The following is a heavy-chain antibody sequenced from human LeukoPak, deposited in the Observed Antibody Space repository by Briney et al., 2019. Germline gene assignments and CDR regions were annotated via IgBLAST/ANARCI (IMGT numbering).Heavy chain of an antibody. J-gene: IGHJ4*02. CDR3: ARVGRLRFLEWLYKPFDY. CDR2: INPNSGGT. CDR1: GYTFTGYY. Sequence: GASVKVSCKASGYTFTGYYMHWVRQAPGQGLEWMGWINPNSGGTNYAQKFQGRVTMTRDTSISTAYMELSRLRSDDTAVYYCARVGRLRFLEWLYKPFDYWGQGILVTVSS. V-gene: IGHV1-2*02. D-gene: IGHD3-3*01.